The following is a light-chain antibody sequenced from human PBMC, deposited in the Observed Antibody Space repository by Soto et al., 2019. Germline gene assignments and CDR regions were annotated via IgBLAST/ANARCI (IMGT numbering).Light chain of an antibody. CDR2: AAS. V-gene: IGKV1-12*01. CDR3: QQSYSTPWT. CDR1: QGISSR. Sequence: ITLTPSPSSLSAFVRDRVTIPCRASQGISSRLAWYQQKPGKAPKLLIYAASSLQSGVPSRFSGSGSGTDFTLTISSLQPEDFATYYCQQSYSTPWTFGQGTKVDIK. J-gene: IGKJ1*01.